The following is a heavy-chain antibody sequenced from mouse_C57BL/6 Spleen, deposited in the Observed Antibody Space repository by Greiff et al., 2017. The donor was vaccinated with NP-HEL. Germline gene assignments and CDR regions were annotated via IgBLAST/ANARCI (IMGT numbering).Heavy chain of an antibody. CDR1: GYTFTSYW. CDR2: IDPSDSYT. V-gene: IGHV1-59*01. J-gene: IGHJ3*01. Sequence: QVQLQQPGAELVRPGTSVKLSCKASGYTFTSYWTHWVKQRPGQGLEWIGVIDPSDSYTNYNQKFKGKATLTVDTSSSTAYMQLSSLTSEDSAVYYCARLGTTVVAPYWGQGTLVTVSA. D-gene: IGHD1-1*01. CDR3: ARLGTTVVAPY.